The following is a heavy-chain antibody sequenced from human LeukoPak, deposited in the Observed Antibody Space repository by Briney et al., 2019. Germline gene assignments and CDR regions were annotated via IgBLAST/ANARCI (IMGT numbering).Heavy chain of an antibody. CDR3: ARSLISSWHYFDY. CDR1: GFTFNSYW. J-gene: IGHJ4*02. D-gene: IGHD6-13*01. V-gene: IGHV3-74*01. CDR2: INSDGSNT. Sequence: PGGSLRLSCAASGFTFNSYWMHWVRQAPGTGLVWVSRINSDGSNTHYADSVKGRFTISRDNAKNSLYLQMNSLRAEDTAVYYCARSLISSWHYFDYWGQGTLVTVSS.